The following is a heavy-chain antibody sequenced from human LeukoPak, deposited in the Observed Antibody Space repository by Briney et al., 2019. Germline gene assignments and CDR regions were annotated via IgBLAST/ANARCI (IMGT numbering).Heavy chain of an antibody. J-gene: IGHJ4*02. D-gene: IGHD2-15*01. V-gene: IGHV3-21*01. CDR2: ISSSSSYI. CDR1: GFTFSSYS. CDR3: ARGAFCSGGACPDPFDS. Sequence: GGSLRLSCAASGFTFSSYSMNWVRQAPGKGLEWVSSISSSSSYIYYADSVKGRFTISRDNAKNSLYLQMNSLRAEDTAVYYCARGAFCSGGACPDPFDSWGQGTLVTVSS.